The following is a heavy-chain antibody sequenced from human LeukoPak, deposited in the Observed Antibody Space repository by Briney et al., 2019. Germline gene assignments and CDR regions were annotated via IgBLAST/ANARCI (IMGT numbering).Heavy chain of an antibody. CDR2: IKSNNDGGTT. J-gene: IGHJ4*02. CDR3: TPVMVEDRGF. V-gene: IGHV3-15*01. Sequence: GSLRLSCAASGFIFNKAWMNWVRQAPGKGPEWVGRIKSNNDGGTTDYASPVEGRFIISRDASKNTIYLQMNRLIIDDTAIYYCTPVMVEDRGFWGQGTLVTVSS. D-gene: IGHD2-21*01. CDR1: GFIFNKAW.